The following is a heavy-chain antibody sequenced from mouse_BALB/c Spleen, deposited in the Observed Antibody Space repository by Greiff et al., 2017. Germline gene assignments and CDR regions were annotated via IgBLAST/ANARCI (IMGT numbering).Heavy chain of an antibody. CDR1: GFTFSSYT. D-gene: IGHD2-1*01. CDR3: TRDGNYGGYYAMDY. V-gene: IGHV5-6-4*01. CDR2: ISSGGSYT. Sequence: EVKLMESGGGLVKPGGSLKLSCAASGFTFSSYTMSWVRQTPEKRLEWVATISSGGSYTYYPDSVKGRFTISRDNAKNTLYLQMSSLKSEDTAMYYCTRDGNYGGYYAMDYWGQGTSVTVSS. J-gene: IGHJ4*01.